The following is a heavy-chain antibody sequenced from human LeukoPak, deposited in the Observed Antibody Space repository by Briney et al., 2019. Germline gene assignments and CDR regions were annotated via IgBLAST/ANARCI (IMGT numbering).Heavy chain of an antibody. D-gene: IGHD2-2*01. CDR2: INPNSGGT. J-gene: IGHJ5*02. CDR3: ARGNVVVPAAMGDWFDP. V-gene: IGHV1-2*02. Sequence: ASVKVSCKASGYTFTGYYMHWVRQAPGQGLEWMGWINPNSGGTNYAQKFQGRVTMTRDTSISTAYMELSRLRSDDTAVYYCARGNVVVPAAMGDWFDPWGQGTLVTVSS. CDR1: GYTFTGYY.